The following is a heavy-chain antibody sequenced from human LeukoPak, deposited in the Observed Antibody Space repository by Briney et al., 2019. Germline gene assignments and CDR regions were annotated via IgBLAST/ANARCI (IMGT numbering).Heavy chain of an antibody. D-gene: IGHD4-11*01. CDR3: AKDQGYSNYVPGFDY. CDR1: GFTFDDYG. Sequence: PGGSLRLSCAASGFTFDDYGMSWVRQAPGKGLEWVSGINWNGGSTGYADSVKGRFTISRDNAKNSLYLQMNSLRAEDTAVYYCAKDQGYSNYVPGFDYWGQGTLVTVSS. J-gene: IGHJ4*02. CDR2: INWNGGST. V-gene: IGHV3-20*04.